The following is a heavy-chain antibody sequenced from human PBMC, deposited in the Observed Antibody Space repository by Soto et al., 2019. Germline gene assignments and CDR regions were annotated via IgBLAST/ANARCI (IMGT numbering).Heavy chain of an antibody. D-gene: IGHD1-26*01. CDR2: ISAYNGNT. Sequence: ASVKVSCKASGYTFTSYGISWVRQAPGQGLEWMGWISAYNGNTNYAQKLQDRVTMTTDTSTSTAYMELSSLRSDDTAVYYCAAADVGATAITCFDPWGQGTLVTVSS. J-gene: IGHJ5*02. CDR1: GYTFTSYG. V-gene: IGHV1-18*01. CDR3: AAADVGATAITCFDP.